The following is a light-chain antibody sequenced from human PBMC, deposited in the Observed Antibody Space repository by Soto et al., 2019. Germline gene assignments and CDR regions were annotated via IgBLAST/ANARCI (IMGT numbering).Light chain of an antibody. V-gene: IGKV3-11*01. CDR1: QDLRTY. J-gene: IGKJ4*01. Sequence: EIVVTQSPVTLSLSPGERATLSCRATQDLRTYVGWYQQKPGQAPRRLIYDASNTATGIPARVSGGGSGTDFTLTISSLELEDFAVYYWQQRRSSPRTFGGGTKVEIK. CDR2: DAS. CDR3: QQRRSSPRT.